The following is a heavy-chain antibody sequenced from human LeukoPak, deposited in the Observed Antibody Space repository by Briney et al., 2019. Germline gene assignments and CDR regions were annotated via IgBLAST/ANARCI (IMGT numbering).Heavy chain of an antibody. V-gene: IGHV4-59*01. CDR2: IYYSGST. CDR1: GGSISSYY. Sequence: SDTLSLTCTVSGGSISSYYSSWIRQPPGKGLEWIGYIYYSGSTNYNPSLKSRVTISVDTSKNQFSLKLSSVTAADTAVYYCARAPYYYMDVWGKGTTVTVSS. J-gene: IGHJ6*03. CDR3: ARAPYYYMDV.